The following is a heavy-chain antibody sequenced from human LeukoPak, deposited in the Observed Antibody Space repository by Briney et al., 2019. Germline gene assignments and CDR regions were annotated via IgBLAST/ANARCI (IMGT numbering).Heavy chain of an antibody. Sequence: QPGGSLRLSCAASGFTFSTYWINWVRQAPGKGLEWVANINHDGREKYYVDSVKGRFTISRDNARNTLYLQMNSLRAEDTAVYYCARDFRNAGDYWGQGTLVTVSS. CDR3: ARDFRNAGDY. J-gene: IGHJ4*02. D-gene: IGHD1-14*01. CDR2: INHDGREK. V-gene: IGHV3-7*01. CDR1: GFTFSTYW.